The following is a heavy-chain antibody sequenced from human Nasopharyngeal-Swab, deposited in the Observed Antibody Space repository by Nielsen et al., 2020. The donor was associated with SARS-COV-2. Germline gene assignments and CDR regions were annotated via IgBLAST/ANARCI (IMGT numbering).Heavy chain of an antibody. CDR1: GFIFSNHW. D-gene: IGHD3-3*01. CDR3: AREYGSGYSSNFDS. Sequence: GESLKISCAASGFIFSNHWIHWVRQAPGKGLVWVSRINSNGVVTGYADSVKGRFTVSRDNAKNTLYLQMSNVTVEDTGVYYCAREYGSGYSSNFDSWGQGTLVTVSS. CDR2: INSNGVVT. J-gene: IGHJ4*02. V-gene: IGHV3-74*01.